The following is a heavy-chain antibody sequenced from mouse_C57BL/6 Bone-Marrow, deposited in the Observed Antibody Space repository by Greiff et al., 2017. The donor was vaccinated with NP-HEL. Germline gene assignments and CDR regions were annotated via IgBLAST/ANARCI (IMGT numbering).Heavy chain of an antibody. Sequence: EESGPGLVKPSQSLSLTCSVTGYSITSGYYWNWIRQFPGNKLEWMGYISYDGSNNYNPSLKNRISITRDTSKNQFFLKLNSVTTEDTATYYCARPTDWGQGTTLTVSS. CDR3: ARPTD. CDR2: ISYDGSN. D-gene: IGHD1-1*01. CDR1: GYSITSGYY. J-gene: IGHJ2*01. V-gene: IGHV3-6*01.